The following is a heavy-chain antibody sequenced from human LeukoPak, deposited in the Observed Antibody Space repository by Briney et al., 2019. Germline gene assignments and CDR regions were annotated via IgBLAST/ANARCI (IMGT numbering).Heavy chain of an antibody. V-gene: IGHV1-8*01. D-gene: IGHD2-8*01. J-gene: IGHJ4*02. CDR2: MNPNSGNT. CDR3: VRGRGNGRPENYFDY. Sequence: ASVKVSCMASGYTFTRYDINWVRLATGQGLEWMGWMNPNSGNTGYTQKFQGRVTMTRNTSINTAYMELSSLRSEDTAVYYCVRGRGNGRPENYFDYWGQGTLVTVSS. CDR1: GYTFTRYD.